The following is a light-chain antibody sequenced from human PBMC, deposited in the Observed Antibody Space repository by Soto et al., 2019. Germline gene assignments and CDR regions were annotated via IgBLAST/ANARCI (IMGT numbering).Light chain of an antibody. J-gene: IGLJ1*01. Sequence: QSALTQPASVSGSPGQSITISCTGTSSDVGGYDYVSWYQQHPGKAPKLMIYEVSNRPSGVSNRFSGSKSGNTASLTISGLQAEDEADYYCASYTSSSTYVFGPGTKVNVL. V-gene: IGLV2-14*01. CDR1: SSDVGGYDY. CDR2: EVS. CDR3: ASYTSSSTYV.